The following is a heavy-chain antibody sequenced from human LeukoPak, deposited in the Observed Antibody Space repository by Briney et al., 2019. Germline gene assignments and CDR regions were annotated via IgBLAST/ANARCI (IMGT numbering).Heavy chain of an antibody. D-gene: IGHD6-13*01. CDR2: IYSGGST. Sequence: PGGSLRLSCTVSGFTVSSDSMSWVRQAPGKGLEWVSFIYSGGSTHYSDSVKGRFTISRDNSKNTLYLQMNSLRAEDTAVYYCATSFGPVIAAAGTGADWGQGTLVTVSS. CDR3: ATSFGPVIAAAGTGAD. V-gene: IGHV3-53*01. CDR1: GFTVSSDS. J-gene: IGHJ4*02.